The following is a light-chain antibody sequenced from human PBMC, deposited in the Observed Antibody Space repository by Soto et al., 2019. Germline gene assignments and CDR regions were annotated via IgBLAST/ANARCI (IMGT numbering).Light chain of an antibody. CDR2: GAS. V-gene: IGKV3-15*01. J-gene: IGKJ2*01. CDR1: QRVSSN. CDR3: QQSNKWPPRYT. Sequence: EIVMTHSPATLSVSPGERATLSCRASQRVSSNLGWYQQKHGQGPRLLIYGASTRATGIPARFSRSGSGTDFSLTISSLMSEYFPVYYCQQSNKWPPRYTFGQGPKLELK.